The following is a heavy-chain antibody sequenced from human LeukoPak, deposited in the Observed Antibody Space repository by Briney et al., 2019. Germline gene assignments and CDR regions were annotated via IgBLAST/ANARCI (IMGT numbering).Heavy chain of an antibody. CDR2: ISYDGSNK. Sequence: GGSLRLSCAASGFTFSSYAMHWVRQAPGKGLEGVAVISYDGSNKYYADSVKGRFTISRDNSKNTLYLQMNSLRAEDTAVYYCAREEGTVTDHDAFDIWGQGTMVTVSS. CDR1: GFTFSSYA. D-gene: IGHD4-17*01. V-gene: IGHV3-30-3*01. CDR3: AREEGTVTDHDAFDI. J-gene: IGHJ3*02.